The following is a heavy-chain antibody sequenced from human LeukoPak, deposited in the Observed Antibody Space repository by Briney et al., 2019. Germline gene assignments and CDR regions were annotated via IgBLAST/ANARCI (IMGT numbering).Heavy chain of an antibody. CDR1: GFSFVGYW. J-gene: IGHJ4*02. CDR3: ARRAGAYSHPYDY. V-gene: IGHV3-7*03. CDR2: INQDGSET. D-gene: IGHD4/OR15-4a*01. Sequence: PGGSLRLSCAVSGFSFVGYWMTWVRQAPGKGLEWVANINQDGSETYYVDSVKGRFTISRANPKNSLYLQMNSLRAEDTAVYYCARRAGAYSHPYDYWGQGTLVTVSS.